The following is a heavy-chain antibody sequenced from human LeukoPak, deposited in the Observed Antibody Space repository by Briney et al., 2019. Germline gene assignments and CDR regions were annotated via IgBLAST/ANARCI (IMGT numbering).Heavy chain of an antibody. CDR3: ARVKYDILTGFLFDY. V-gene: IGHV4-59*01. CDR1: GGSISSYY. J-gene: IGHJ4*02. Sequence: SETLSLTCTVSGGSISSYYWSWIRQPPGKGLERIGYIYYSGSNNYNPSLKSRVTISVDRSKNQFSLKLSSVTAADTAVYYGARVKYDILTGFLFDYWGQGTLVTVSS. D-gene: IGHD3-9*01. CDR2: IYYSGSN.